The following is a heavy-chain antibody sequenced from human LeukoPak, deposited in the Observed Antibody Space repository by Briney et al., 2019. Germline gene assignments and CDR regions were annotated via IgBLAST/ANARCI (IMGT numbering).Heavy chain of an antibody. CDR3: ARGCSAGTPHNWFDP. CDR1: GGSISGYY. D-gene: IGHD6-13*01. J-gene: IGHJ5*02. CDR2: IYYSGST. Sequence: SSETLSLTCTVSGGSISGYYWSWIRQPPGKGLEWIGYIYYSGSTNYNPSLKSRVTISVDTSKNQFSLKLSSVTAADTAVYYCARGCSAGTPHNWFDPWGQGTLVTVSS. V-gene: IGHV4-59*01.